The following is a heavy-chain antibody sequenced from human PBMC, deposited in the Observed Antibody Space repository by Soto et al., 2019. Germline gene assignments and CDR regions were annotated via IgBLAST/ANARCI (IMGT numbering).Heavy chain of an antibody. CDR2: ITAYNGNT. Sequence: ASVKVSCKASGYTFTRYGISWMRQAPGQGLEWMGWITAYNGNTNYAQRLQDRFTMTTDASTSTAYMELRSLRSDDTAVYYCAREPCYSIICQSYFDYWGQGTLVTVSS. V-gene: IGHV1-18*01. CDR3: AREPCYSIICQSYFDY. CDR1: GYTFTRYG. J-gene: IGHJ4*02. D-gene: IGHD2-2*01.